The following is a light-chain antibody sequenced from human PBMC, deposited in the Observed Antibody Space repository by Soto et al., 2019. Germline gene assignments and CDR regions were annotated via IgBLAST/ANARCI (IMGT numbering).Light chain of an antibody. CDR1: QSISSW. V-gene: IGKV1-5*03. CDR2: KAS. J-gene: IGKJ1*01. CDR3: QHYNTYPWT. Sequence: DIQMTQSPSTLSASVGDRVTVTCRASQSISSWLAWYQQKPGKAPKLLIYKASTLESGVPSRFSGSGSGTDFTLTISSLQPDDFATYYCQHYNTYPWTFGQGTKVDSK.